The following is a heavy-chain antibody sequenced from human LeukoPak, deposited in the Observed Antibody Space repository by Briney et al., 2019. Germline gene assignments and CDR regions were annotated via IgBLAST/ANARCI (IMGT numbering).Heavy chain of an antibody. J-gene: IGHJ3*02. CDR3: ARRYYDSSGYYWGDAFDI. CDR2: IYYSGST. CDR1: GGSISSYY. D-gene: IGHD3-22*01. V-gene: IGHV4-59*08. Sequence: SETLSPTCTVSGGSISSYYWSWIRQPPGKGLEWIGYIYYSGSTNYNPSLKSRVTISVDTSKNQFSLKLSSVTAADTAVYYCARRYYDSSGYYWGDAFDIWGQGTMVTVSS.